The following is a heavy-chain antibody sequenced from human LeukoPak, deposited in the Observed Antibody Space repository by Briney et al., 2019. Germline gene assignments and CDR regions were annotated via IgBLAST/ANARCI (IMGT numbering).Heavy chain of an antibody. J-gene: IGHJ4*02. Sequence: GGSLRLSCAASGFTFSSYDMHWVRQATGKGLEWVSAIGTAGDTYYPGSVKGRFTISRENAKNSLHLQMNSLRAGDTAVYYCARGGGSSGWYYFDYWGQGTLVTVSS. D-gene: IGHD6-19*01. CDR1: GFTFSSYD. V-gene: IGHV3-13*01. CDR2: IGTAGDT. CDR3: ARGGGSSGWYYFDY.